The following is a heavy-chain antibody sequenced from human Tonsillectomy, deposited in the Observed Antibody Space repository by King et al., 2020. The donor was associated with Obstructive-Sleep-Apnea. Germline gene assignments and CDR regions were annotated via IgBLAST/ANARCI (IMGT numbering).Heavy chain of an antibody. CDR3: AKDLVYGSGSYGIDY. J-gene: IGHJ4*02. Sequence: VQLVESGGGLVQPGRFLRLSCTASGFTFDDYDMHWVRQVPGKGLEWVSGISWNSGRIGYADSVKGRFTISRDNAKNSLYLQMNSLRAEDTALYYCAKDLVYGSGSYGIDYWGQGTLVTVSS. CDR1: GFTFDDYD. CDR2: ISWNSGRI. V-gene: IGHV3-9*01. D-gene: IGHD3-10*01.